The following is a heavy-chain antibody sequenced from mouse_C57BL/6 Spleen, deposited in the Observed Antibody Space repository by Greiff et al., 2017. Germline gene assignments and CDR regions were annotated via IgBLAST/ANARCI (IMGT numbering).Heavy chain of an antibody. D-gene: IGHD2-2*01. CDR2: ISSGSSTI. CDR1: GFTFSDYG. V-gene: IGHV5-17*01. J-gene: IGHJ4*01. CDR3: ARPGVTTGYAMDY. Sequence: VQLKESGGGLVKPGGSLKLSCAASGFTFSDYGMHWVRQAPEKGLEWVAYISSGSSTIYYADTVKGRFTISRDNAKNTLFLQMTSLRSEDTAMYYGARPGVTTGYAMDYWGQGTSVTVSS.